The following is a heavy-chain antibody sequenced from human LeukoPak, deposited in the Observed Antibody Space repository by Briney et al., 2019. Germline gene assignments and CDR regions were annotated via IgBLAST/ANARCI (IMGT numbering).Heavy chain of an antibody. Sequence: GGSLRLSCAASGFSFNESYMTWIRHAPGKGLEWVAYISGRSYSMYYAYSVKGRFNISRDNSLNSLYLHMSSLRADDTAVYYCVRRKRRFDYWGQGTLVTVSS. CDR3: VRRKRRFDY. CDR1: GFSFNESY. J-gene: IGHJ4*02. CDR2: ISGRSYSM. V-gene: IGHV3-11*01.